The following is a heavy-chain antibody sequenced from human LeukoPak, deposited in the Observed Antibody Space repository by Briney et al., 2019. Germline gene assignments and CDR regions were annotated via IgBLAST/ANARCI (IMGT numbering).Heavy chain of an antibody. Sequence: PSETLSLTCTVSGGSITGHYWSSIRQPPGRGLEWIGYIYDIGSTNYNPSLKSRVTISVDTSKKQFSLKLSSVTAADTAVYYCARGGVLKSVDYWGQGTLVTVSS. CDR3: ARGGVLKSVDY. CDR2: IYDIGST. J-gene: IGHJ4*02. CDR1: GGSITGHY. D-gene: IGHD3-16*01. V-gene: IGHV4-59*11.